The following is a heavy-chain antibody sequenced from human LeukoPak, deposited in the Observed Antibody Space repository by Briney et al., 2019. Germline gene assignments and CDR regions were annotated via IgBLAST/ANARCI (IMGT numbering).Heavy chain of an antibody. CDR3: ARDGAMVRGIIMTD. CDR1: GFIFSDYG. V-gene: IGHV3-33*01. Sequence: PGGSLRLSCAASGFIFSDYGMHWVRQAPGKGPEWVAVIWYDGSNKYYADSVKGRFTISRDNSKNTLYLQMNSLRAEDTAVYYCARDGAMVRGIIMTDWGQGTLVTVSS. D-gene: IGHD3-10*01. CDR2: IWYDGSNK. J-gene: IGHJ4*02.